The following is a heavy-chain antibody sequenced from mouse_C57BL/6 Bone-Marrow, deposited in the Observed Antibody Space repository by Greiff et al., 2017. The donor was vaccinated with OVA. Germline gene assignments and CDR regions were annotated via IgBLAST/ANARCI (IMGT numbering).Heavy chain of an antibody. J-gene: IGHJ2*01. CDR3: ARDDDGYYVDY. D-gene: IGHD2-3*01. CDR1: GYTFTDYY. CDR2: INPYNGGT. Sequence: VQLQQSGPVLVKPGASVKMSCKASGYTFTDYYMNWVKQSHGKSLEWIGVINPYNGGTSYNQKFKGKATLTVDKSSSTAYMELNSLTSEDSAVYYCARDDDGYYVDYWGQGTTLTVSS. V-gene: IGHV1-19*01.